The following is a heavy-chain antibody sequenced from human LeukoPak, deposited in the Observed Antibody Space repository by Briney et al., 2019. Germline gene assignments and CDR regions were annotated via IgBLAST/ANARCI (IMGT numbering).Heavy chain of an antibody. D-gene: IGHD4-23*01. CDR3: AGHADYGGSPNPDYFDY. V-gene: IGHV4-59*08. J-gene: IGHJ4*02. CDR1: GGSISSYY. CDR2: IYYSGSA. Sequence: SETLSLTCTVSGGSISSYYWSWIRQSPGKGLECIGQIYYSGSAKYNPSLKNRLTISLDTSKNQFSLKLSSVTAADTAIYYCAGHADYGGSPNPDYFDYWGQGTLVSVSS.